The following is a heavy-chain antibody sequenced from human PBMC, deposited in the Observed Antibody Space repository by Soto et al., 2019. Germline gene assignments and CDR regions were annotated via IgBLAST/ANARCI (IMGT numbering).Heavy chain of an antibody. Sequence: SETLSLTCTVSGGSISSYYWSWIRQPPGKGLEWIGYIYYSGSTNYNPSLKSRVTISVDTSKNQFSLKLSSVTAADTAVYYCASFNDYGDYFDYWGQGTLVTVSS. CDR1: GGSISSYY. CDR3: ASFNDYGDYFDY. V-gene: IGHV4-59*01. J-gene: IGHJ4*02. D-gene: IGHD4-17*01. CDR2: IYYSGST.